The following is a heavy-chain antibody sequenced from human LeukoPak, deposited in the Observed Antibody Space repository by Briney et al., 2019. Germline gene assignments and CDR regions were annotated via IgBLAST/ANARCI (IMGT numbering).Heavy chain of an antibody. CDR1: NDSISSGDYY. CDR2: IYASGST. CDR3: ARGPAHYYMDV. V-gene: IGHV4-61*02. J-gene: IGHJ6*03. Sequence: PSETLSLTCTVSNDSISSGDYYWNWIRQPAGKGLEWIGRIYASGSTNDNPSLKSRVTMSVDTSKNQFSLKLSSVTAADTAVYYCARGPAHYYMDVWGKGTTVTVSS.